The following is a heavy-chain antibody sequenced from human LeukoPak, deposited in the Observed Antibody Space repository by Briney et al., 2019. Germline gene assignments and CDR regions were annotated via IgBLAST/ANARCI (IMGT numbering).Heavy chain of an antibody. Sequence: GGSLRLSCAASGFTFSSYAMSWVRQAPGKGLEWVSAISGSGGSTYYADSVKGRFTISRDNSKNTLYLQMNSLRAEDTAVYYCAKDTVWFGEFTPYYYYGMDVWGQGTTVTVFS. CDR2: ISGSGGST. CDR1: GFTFSSYA. J-gene: IGHJ6*02. CDR3: AKDTVWFGEFTPYYYYGMDV. D-gene: IGHD3-10*01. V-gene: IGHV3-23*01.